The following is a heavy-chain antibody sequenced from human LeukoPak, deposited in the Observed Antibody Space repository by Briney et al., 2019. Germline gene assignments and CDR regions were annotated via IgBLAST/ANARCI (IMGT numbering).Heavy chain of an antibody. D-gene: IGHD5-18*01. J-gene: IGHJ4*02. CDR3: ARANYGYPYYFDY. V-gene: IGHV1-69*13. Sequence: SVKLSCKASGGTFSSYAISWVRQAPGQGLEWMGGIIPIFGTANYAQKFRGRVTITADESTSTAYMELSSLRSEDTAVYYCARANYGYPYYFDYWGQGTLVTVSS. CDR1: GGTFSSYA. CDR2: IIPIFGTA.